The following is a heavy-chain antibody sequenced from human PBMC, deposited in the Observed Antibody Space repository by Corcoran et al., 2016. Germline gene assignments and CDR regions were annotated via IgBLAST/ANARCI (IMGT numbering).Heavy chain of an antibody. D-gene: IGHD1-1*01. V-gene: IGHV1-3*01. J-gene: IGHJ6*02. CDR3: VREGTAGV. CDR1: GYIFTSYN. CDR2: ISAANGNA. Sequence: QVQLVQSGAEVKKPGASVKVSCEAFGYIFTSYNVHWVRQAPGQRPEWMGWISAANGNAGSSQKFQGRVTFTRDTTASTAHMELSSLTFEDTAVYYCVREGTAGVWGQGTTVTVSS.